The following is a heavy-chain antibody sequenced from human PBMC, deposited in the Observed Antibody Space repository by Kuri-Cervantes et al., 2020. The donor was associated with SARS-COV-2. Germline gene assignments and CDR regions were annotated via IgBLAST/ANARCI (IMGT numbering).Heavy chain of an antibody. J-gene: IGHJ3*02. V-gene: IGHV4-59*08. CDR3: ARQGQQLVRRAFAI. D-gene: IGHD6-13*01. CDR2: IYYSGST. CDR1: GGSISSYY. Sequence: GSLRLSCTVSGGSISSYYWSWIRQPPGKGPEWIGYIYYSGSTNYNPSLKSRVTISVDTSKNQFSLKLSSVTAADTAVYYCARQGQQLVRRAFAIWGQGKMV.